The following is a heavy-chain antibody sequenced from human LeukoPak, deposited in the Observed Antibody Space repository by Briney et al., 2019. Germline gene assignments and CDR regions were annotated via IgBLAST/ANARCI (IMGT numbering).Heavy chain of an antibody. CDR1: GFTFSNAW. V-gene: IGHV3-23*01. CDR3: AKFISSSWRGFDY. CDR2: ISSSGGST. J-gene: IGHJ4*02. Sequence: PGGSLRLSYAASGFTFSNAWMSWVRQAPGKGLEWVSSISSSGGSTFYADSVKGRFTVPRDNSKNTLYLQMNSLRAEDTAVYYCAKFISSSWRGFDYWGQGTLVTVSS. D-gene: IGHD6-13*01.